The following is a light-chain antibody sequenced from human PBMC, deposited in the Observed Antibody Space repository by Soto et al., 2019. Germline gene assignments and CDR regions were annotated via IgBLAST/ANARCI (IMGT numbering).Light chain of an antibody. CDR1: SSDVGGYNY. J-gene: IGLJ1*01. Sequence: SALTQPASVSGSPGQSITISCTGTSSDVGGYNYVSWYQQHPGKAPKLMIYDVSNRPSGVSNRFSGSKSGNTASLTISGLQAEDEADYYCSSYTSSSTRYDFGTGTKVTVL. CDR3: SSYTSSSTRYD. V-gene: IGLV2-14*01. CDR2: DVS.